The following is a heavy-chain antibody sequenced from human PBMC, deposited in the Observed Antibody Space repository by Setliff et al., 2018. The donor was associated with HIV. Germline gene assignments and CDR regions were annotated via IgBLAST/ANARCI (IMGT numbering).Heavy chain of an antibody. CDR3: ARETYYYDNPQYYYYYMDV. Sequence: PSETLSLTCTVSGGSISSGSYYWSWIRQPAGKGLEWIGRIYTSGSTNYNPSLKSRVTISVDTSKNQFSLKLRSLTAADTAVYYCARETYYYDNPQYYYYYMDVWGKGTTVTVSS. J-gene: IGHJ6*03. V-gene: IGHV4-61*02. D-gene: IGHD3-22*01. CDR2: IYTSGST. CDR1: GGSISSGSYY.